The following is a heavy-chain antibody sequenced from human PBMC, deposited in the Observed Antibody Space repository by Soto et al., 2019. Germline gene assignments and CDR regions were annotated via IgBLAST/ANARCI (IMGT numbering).Heavy chain of an antibody. D-gene: IGHD3-10*01. J-gene: IGHJ3*02. CDR1: GFTFSNYG. V-gene: IGHV3-33*01. Sequence: GGSLRLSCAASGFTFSNYGVHWVRQAPGKGLEWVAVIWYDGSSEYYTESVKGRFTISRDNSKNTLYLQMNSLRAEDTAVYYCARVPGSGTYYDNRIANDAFDIWGQGTMVTVSS. CDR2: IWYDGSSE. CDR3: ARVPGSGTYYDNRIANDAFDI.